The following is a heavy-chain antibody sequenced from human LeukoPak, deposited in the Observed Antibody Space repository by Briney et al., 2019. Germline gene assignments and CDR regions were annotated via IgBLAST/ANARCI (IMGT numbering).Heavy chain of an antibody. CDR1: GVSISTYY. CDR2: IYASGST. V-gene: IGHV4-4*07. D-gene: IGHD3-10*01. CDR3: ATEIISPFYYFDN. Sequence: PSETLSLTCTVSGVSISTYYWSWIRQPAGRGLEWIGHIYASGSTNYNPSLKSRVTMSVDTSRKQISLKLSSVTAADTAVYYCATEIISPFYYFDNWGQGTLDTVSS. J-gene: IGHJ4*02.